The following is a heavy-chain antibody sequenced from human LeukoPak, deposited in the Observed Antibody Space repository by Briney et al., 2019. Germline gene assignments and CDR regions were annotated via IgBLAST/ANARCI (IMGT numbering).Heavy chain of an antibody. J-gene: IGHJ4*02. CDR3: ARYVVVTAYFVY. CDR2: IYYSGST. D-gene: IGHD2-21*02. CDR1: GGSISSYY. Sequence: SETLSLTCTVSGGSISSYYWSWIRQPPGKGLEWIGHIYYSGSTNYNPSLKSRVTISVDTSKNQFSLKLSSVTAADTAVYYCARYVVVTAYFVYWGQGTLVTVSS. V-gene: IGHV4-59*01.